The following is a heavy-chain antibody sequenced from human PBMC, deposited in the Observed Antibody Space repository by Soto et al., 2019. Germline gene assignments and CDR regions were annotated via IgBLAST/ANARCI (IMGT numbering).Heavy chain of an antibody. Sequence: SETLSLTCTVSGGSISSGGYYWSWIRQHPGKGLEWIGYIYYSGSTYYNPSLKSRVTISVDTSKNQFSLKLSPVTAADTAVYYCARDSMSSYCSGGSCYTELNWFDPWGQGTLVTVSS. V-gene: IGHV4-31*03. CDR3: ARDSMSSYCSGGSCYTELNWFDP. CDR1: GGSISSGGYY. CDR2: IYYSGST. D-gene: IGHD2-15*01. J-gene: IGHJ5*02.